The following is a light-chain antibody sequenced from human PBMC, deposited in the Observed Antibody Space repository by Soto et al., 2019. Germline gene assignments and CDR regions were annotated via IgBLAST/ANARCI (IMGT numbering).Light chain of an antibody. CDR2: DAS. CDR3: QHMRT. J-gene: IGKJ1*01. Sequence: GDRVTITCRAGQNINNWIAWYQQKPGKAPKFLIYDASTLESGVPSRFSGSGFGTEFSLTISSLQPDDFGSYYCQHMRTFGQGTKVEMK. CDR1: QNINNW. V-gene: IGKV1-5*01.